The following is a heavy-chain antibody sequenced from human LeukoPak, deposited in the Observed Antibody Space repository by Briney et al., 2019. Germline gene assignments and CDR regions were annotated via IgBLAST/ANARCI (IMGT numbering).Heavy chain of an antibody. CDR3: ARVWDSSGYGNAFDI. CDR2: IYHSGST. Sequence: SQTLSLTCAVSGGSISSGVSSWSWIRQPPGTGLEWLGYIYHSGSTYYNPSLKSRVTISVDRSKNQFSLKLSFVTAADTAVYYCARVWDSSGYGNAFDIWGQGTMVTVSS. J-gene: IGHJ3*02. D-gene: IGHD3-22*01. V-gene: IGHV4-30-2*01. CDR1: GGSISSGVSS.